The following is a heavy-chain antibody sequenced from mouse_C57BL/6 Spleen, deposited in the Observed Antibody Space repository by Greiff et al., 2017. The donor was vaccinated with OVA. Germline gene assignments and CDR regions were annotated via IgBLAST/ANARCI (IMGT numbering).Heavy chain of an antibody. CDR3: ARRGYDYDSYFDV. CDR1: GFTFSDYY. Sequence: EVQLQESGGGLVQPGGSLKLSCAASGFTFSDYYMYWVRQTPEKRLEWVAYISNGGGSTYYPDTVKGRFTISRDNAKNTLYLQMSRLKSEDTAMYYCARRGYDYDSYFDVWGTGTTVTVSS. V-gene: IGHV5-12*01. D-gene: IGHD2-4*01. J-gene: IGHJ1*03. CDR2: ISNGGGST.